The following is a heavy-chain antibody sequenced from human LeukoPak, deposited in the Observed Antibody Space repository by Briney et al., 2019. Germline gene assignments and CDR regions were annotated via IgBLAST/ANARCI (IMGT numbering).Heavy chain of an antibody. J-gene: IGHJ4*02. D-gene: IGHD3-10*01. Sequence: SETPSLTCAVYGGSFSGYYWSWIRQPPGKGLEWIGEINHSGSTNYNPSLKSRVTISVDTSKNQFSLKLSSVTAADTAVYYCARGLWFGELLLWGQGTLVTVSS. CDR2: INHSGST. CDR1: GGSFSGYY. V-gene: IGHV4-34*01. CDR3: ARGLWFGELLL.